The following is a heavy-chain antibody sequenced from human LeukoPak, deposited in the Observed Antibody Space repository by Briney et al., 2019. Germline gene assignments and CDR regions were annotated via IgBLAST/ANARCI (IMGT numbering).Heavy chain of an antibody. J-gene: IGHJ3*02. V-gene: IGHV3-48*01. D-gene: IGHD5-12*01. CDR1: GFTFSSYA. CDR3: AREVVTQAIYSGYDAFEI. Sequence: GGSLGLSCAASGFTFSSYAMSWVRQAPGKGLEWVSYINSDNTVLYADSVKGRFTISSDKATNSVYLQMNSLRAEDTAVYYCAREVVTQAIYSGYDAFEIWGQGTMVTVSS. CDR2: INSDNTV.